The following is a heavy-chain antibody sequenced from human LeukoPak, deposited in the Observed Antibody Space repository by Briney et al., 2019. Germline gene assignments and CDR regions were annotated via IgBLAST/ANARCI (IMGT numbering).Heavy chain of an antibody. CDR3: ARNIRSAGSSSTTTPY. J-gene: IGHJ4*02. V-gene: IGHV1-2*02. CDR2: INPKSGGT. CDR1: GYTFISYY. Sequence: GASVKVSCKASGYTFISYYIHWVRQAPGQGLEWMGWINPKSGGTSYAQNFQDRVTMTRDTSISTAYLELNRLKSDDTAVYYCARNIRSAGSSSTTTPYWGQGTLVTVSS. D-gene: IGHD6-6*01.